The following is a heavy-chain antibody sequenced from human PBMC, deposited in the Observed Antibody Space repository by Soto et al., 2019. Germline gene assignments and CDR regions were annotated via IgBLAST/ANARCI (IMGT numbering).Heavy chain of an antibody. CDR1: RDTITSNS. D-gene: IGHD3-16*01. V-gene: IGHV1-18*01. CDR3: ARDGPTMGEELDY. CDR2: ISADNGNT. J-gene: IGHJ4*02. Sequence: PAKLTCKAPRDTITSNSLSSLQQAPGQGLEWMGWISADNGNTNDAQKLQGRVTMTTDTSTSTAYMGLRSLRSDDTAVYYCARDGPTMGEELDYWGQGTLVTVSP.